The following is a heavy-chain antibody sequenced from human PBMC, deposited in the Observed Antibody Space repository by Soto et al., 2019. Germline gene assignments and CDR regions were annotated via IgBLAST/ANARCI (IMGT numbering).Heavy chain of an antibody. V-gene: IGHV1-69*01. CDR2: IIPIFGTA. CDR3: ARGRIAARSYYYYYGMDV. D-gene: IGHD6-6*01. Sequence: QVQLVQSGAEVKKPGSSVKVSCKASGGTFSSYAISWVRQAPGQGLEWMGGIIPIFGTANYAQKFQGRVTITADESTSTADMELSSLRSEDTAVYYCARGRIAARSYYYYYGMDVWGQGTTVTVSS. J-gene: IGHJ6*02. CDR1: GGTFSSYA.